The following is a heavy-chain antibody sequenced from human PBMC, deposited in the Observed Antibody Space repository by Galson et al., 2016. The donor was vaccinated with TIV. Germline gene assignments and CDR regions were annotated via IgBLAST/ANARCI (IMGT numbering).Heavy chain of an antibody. CDR2: ISTYNGDT. J-gene: IGHJ4*02. CDR1: GYRFTSYG. D-gene: IGHD4-17*01. Sequence: SVKVSCKASGYRFTSYGISWVRQGPGQGLEWMGWISTYNGDTNYAQKFRGRVTMTTDTATSTAYMELRRLRSDESAVYYCARERAYGDYVQYFWGQGTLVSVSS. CDR3: ARERAYGDYVQYF. V-gene: IGHV1-18*01.